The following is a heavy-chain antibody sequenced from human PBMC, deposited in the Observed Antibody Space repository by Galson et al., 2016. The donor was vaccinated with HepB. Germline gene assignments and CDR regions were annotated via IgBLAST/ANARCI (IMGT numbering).Heavy chain of an antibody. Sequence: SVKVSCKASRYTFTGYFTHWVRQAPGQGLEWMGWINLSSGDTNYAQSFQGRVTMTKDTSISTAYMELSSLRSDDTAVYFCARGALYGNSWLSFDHWGPGTLVTGS. CDR1: RYTFTGYF. CDR2: INLSSGDT. V-gene: IGHV1-2*02. CDR3: ARGALYGNSWLSFDH. J-gene: IGHJ4*02. D-gene: IGHD6-13*01.